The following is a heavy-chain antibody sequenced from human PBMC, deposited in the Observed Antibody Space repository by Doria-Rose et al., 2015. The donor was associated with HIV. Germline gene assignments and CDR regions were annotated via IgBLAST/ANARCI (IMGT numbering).Heavy chain of an antibody. D-gene: IGHD3-10*01. J-gene: IGHJ4*02. CDR1: GFIFSCHG. CDR2: IRYDGSNK. CDR3: AKTSGSSLDY. Sequence: VQLVESGGGVVQPGGSPRVSCAAFGFIFSCHGMQWVRQAPGKGLEWVAFIRYDGSNKYYADSVKGRFTISRDNSKKTLYLQMNRLTAEDTAVYYCAKTSGSSLDYWGQGTLVTVSS. V-gene: IGHV3-30*02.